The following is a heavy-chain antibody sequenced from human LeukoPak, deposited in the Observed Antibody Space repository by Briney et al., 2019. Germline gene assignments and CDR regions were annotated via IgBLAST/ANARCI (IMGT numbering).Heavy chain of an antibody. D-gene: IGHD3-16*01. CDR2: ISGSGGST. CDR1: GFTFSSYA. V-gene: IGHV3-23*01. CDR3: ANHGTLGWYFDY. Sequence: GGSLRLSCAASGFTFSSYAMSWVRQAPGKGLEWVSAISGSGGSTYYADSVKGRFTISRDNSENTLYLQMNSLRAEDTAVYYCANHGTLGWYFDYWGQGTLVTVSS. J-gene: IGHJ4*02.